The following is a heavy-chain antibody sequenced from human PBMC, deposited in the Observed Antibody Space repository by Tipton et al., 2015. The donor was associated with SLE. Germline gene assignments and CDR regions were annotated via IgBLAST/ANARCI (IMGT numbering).Heavy chain of an antibody. CDR1: GGSISSYY. D-gene: IGHD3-22*01. CDR3: ARDLSYYYDSSGLDAFDI. CDR2: IYYGGST. J-gene: IGHJ3*02. V-gene: IGHV4-59*01. Sequence: LRLSCTVSGGSISSYYWSWIRQPPGKGLEWIGYIYYGGSTNYNPSLKSRVTISVDTSKNQFSLKLSSVTAADTAVYYCARDLSYYYDSSGLDAFDIWGQATMVTVSS.